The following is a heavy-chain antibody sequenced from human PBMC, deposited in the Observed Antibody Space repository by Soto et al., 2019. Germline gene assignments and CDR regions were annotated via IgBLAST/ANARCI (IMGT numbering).Heavy chain of an antibody. CDR3: ARTPDI. CDR1: GGSISRCAYS. Sequence: PSXTRSLTRAVSGGSISRCAYSWSWIRQPPGKGLEWIGYIYYGSTYYNPSLKSRVTISVDRSKNQFSLKLSSVTAADTAVYYCARTPDIWGQGTMVTVSS. V-gene: IGHV4-30-2*01. J-gene: IGHJ3*02. CDR2: IYYGST.